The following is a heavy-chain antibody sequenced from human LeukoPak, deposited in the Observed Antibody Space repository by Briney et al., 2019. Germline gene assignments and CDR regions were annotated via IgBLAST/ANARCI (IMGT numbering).Heavy chain of an antibody. J-gene: IGHJ4*02. CDR1: GFTFSRDW. CDR2: IKKDGSEK. V-gene: IGHV3-7*01. Sequence: GGSLRLSCAASGFTFSRDWMSWVRQAPGKGLEWVANIKKDGSEKYYVDSVKGRFTISRDNAKNSLFLQMNSLRAEDTAVYYCARGAYGSGTYFFEYWGQGTLVTVSS. D-gene: IGHD3-10*01. CDR3: ARGAYGSGTYFFEY.